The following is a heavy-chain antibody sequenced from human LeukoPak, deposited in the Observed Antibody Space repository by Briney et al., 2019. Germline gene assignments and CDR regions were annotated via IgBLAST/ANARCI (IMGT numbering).Heavy chain of an antibody. D-gene: IGHD5-12*01. CDR2: IYYSGST. CDR3: AGSISGYDSWFDP. CDR1: GGSSSSYY. J-gene: IGHJ5*02. V-gene: IGHV4-59*01. Sequence: PSETLSLTCTVSGGSSSSYYWSWIRQPPGKGLEWIGNIYYSGSTNYNPSLKSRVTISVDTSKNQFSLKLSSVTAADTAVYYCAGSISGYDSWFDPWGQGTLVTVSS.